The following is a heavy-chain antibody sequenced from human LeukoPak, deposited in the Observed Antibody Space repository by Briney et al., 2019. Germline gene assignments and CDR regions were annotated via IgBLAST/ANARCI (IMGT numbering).Heavy chain of an antibody. CDR2: INHSGST. V-gene: IGHV4-34*01. J-gene: IGHJ6*02. CDR1: GGSFSAYY. CDR3: ARGKRIVVVPASGRYFYYYGMDV. D-gene: IGHD2-2*01. Sequence: SETLSLTCAVYGGSFSAYYWSWIRQPPGKGLEWIGEINHSGSTNYNPSLKSRVTISVDTSKNQFSLKLSSVTAADTAVYNCARGKRIVVVPASGRYFYYYGMDVWGQGTTVTVSS.